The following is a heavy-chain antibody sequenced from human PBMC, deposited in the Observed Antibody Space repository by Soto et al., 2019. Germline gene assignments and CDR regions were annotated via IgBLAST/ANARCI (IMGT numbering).Heavy chain of an antibody. CDR2: INPNSGGT. J-gene: IGHJ5*02. V-gene: IGHV1-2*04. D-gene: IGHD3-3*01. Sequence: ASVKVSCKASGYTFTGYYMHWVRQAPGQGLEWMGWINPNSGGTNYAQKFQGWVTMTRDTSISTAYMELSRLRSDDTAVYYCARGSPPLRFLEWFRGPWGQGTLVTVSS. CDR1: GYTFTGYY. CDR3: ARGSPPLRFLEWFRGP.